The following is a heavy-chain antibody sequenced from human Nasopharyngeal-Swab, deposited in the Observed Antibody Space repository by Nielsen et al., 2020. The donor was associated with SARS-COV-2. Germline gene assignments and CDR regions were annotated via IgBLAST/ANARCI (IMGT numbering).Heavy chain of an antibody. V-gene: IGHV1-3*01. CDR3: ARVYYDSSGYYQY. Sequence: WVRQAPGQRLEWMGWINAGNGNTRYSQKFQGRVTITRDTSASTAYMELSSLRSEDTAVYYCARVYYDSSGYYQYWGQGTLVTVS. J-gene: IGHJ4*02. D-gene: IGHD3-22*01. CDR2: INAGNGNT.